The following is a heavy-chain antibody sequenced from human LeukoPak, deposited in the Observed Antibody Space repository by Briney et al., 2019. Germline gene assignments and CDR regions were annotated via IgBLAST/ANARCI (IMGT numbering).Heavy chain of an antibody. D-gene: IGHD2-2*01. CDR2: IMPMFGTA. V-gene: IGHV1-69*06. Sequence: ASVKVSCKASGGTFSSYDISWVRQAPGQGLEWMGGIMPMFGTANYAQKFRGRVTITADKSTSTAYMELSSLRSEDTAVYYCASGRTDIVVVPATLRNYYFDYWGQGTLVTVSS. CDR1: GGTFSSYD. J-gene: IGHJ4*02. CDR3: ASGRTDIVVVPATLRNYYFDY.